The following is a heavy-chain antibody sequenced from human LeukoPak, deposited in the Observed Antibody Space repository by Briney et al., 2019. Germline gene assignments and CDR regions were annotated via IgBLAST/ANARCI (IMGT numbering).Heavy chain of an antibody. CDR2: ISGSGGST. V-gene: IGHV3-23*01. Sequence: GRSLRLSCAASGFTFSSYAMSWVRQAPGKGLEWVSAISGSGGSTYYADSVKGRFTISRDNSKNTLYLQMNSLRAEDTAVYYCAKEPVGYSSGWYFDYWGQGTLVTVSS. CDR3: AKEPVGYSSGWYFDY. CDR1: GFTFSSYA. J-gene: IGHJ4*02. D-gene: IGHD6-19*01.